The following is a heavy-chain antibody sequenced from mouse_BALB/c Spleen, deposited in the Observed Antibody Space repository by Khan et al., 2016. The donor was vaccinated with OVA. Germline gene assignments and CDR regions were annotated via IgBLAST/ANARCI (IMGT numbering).Heavy chain of an antibody. V-gene: IGHV5-17*02. CDR3: ATSYYYGYYFGY. CDR1: GFTFSSYG. Sequence: EVKVVESGGGLVQPGGSRKLSCAASGFTFSSYGMHWVRQAPEKGLEGVAYISGDSSTIYYADTVKGRFTISRDNPKNTLFLQMTSLMSEDTAMYYCATSYYYGYYFGYWRPGTTLTVSS. D-gene: IGHD1-1*01. J-gene: IGHJ2*01. CDR2: ISGDSSTI.